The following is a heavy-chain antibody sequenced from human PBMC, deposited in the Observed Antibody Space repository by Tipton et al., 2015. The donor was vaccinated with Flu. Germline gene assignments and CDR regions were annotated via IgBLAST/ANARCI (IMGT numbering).Heavy chain of an antibody. D-gene: IGHD2-2*01. CDR3: ARDMPQGVVVIPPAKRFNH. V-gene: IGHV1-18*01. J-gene: IGHJ4*02. Sequence: LVQSGPEVKEPGASMKVSCKSSGYTFNTYGVSWVRQAPGQGLEWMGWISAYTGNTNLAEKFQGRVTMTTDTSTSTAYLEMRSLRLDDTAVYYCARDMPQGVVVIPPAKRFNHWGQGTLVSVSS. CDR2: ISAYTGNT. CDR1: GYTFNTYG.